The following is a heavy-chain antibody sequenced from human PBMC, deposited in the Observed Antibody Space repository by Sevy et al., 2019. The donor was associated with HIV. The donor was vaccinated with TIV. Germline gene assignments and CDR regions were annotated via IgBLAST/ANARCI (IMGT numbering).Heavy chain of an antibody. J-gene: IGHJ6*02. V-gene: IGHV1-2*06. CDR2: INPKSGGT. CDR3: ARERSYEFGGVNRHYDGMDV. CDR1: GHTFTVNY. Sequence: ASVKVSCKASGHTFTVNYIHWVRQAPGQGLEWMGRINPKSGGTHYAQKFQGRVTMTRDTSISTVYVELSSLKTDDTAMYYCARERSYEFGGVNRHYDGMDVWGQGTTVTVSS. D-gene: IGHD3-16*01.